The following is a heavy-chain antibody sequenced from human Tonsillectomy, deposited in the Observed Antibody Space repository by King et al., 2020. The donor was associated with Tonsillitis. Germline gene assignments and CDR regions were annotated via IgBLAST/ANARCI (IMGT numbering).Heavy chain of an antibody. D-gene: IGHD3-3*01. CDR1: GFTFSSYP. CDR3: VKTMSGYYYDY. Sequence: VQLVESGGGLVQPGGSLRLSCSASGFTFSSYPMHWVRQAPGKGLEYVSVISINGGTTYYADSVKERFTISRDNSKNTLYLQMSSLNTEDTAVYYCVKTMSGYYYDYWGQGTLVTVSS. V-gene: IGHV3-64D*06. J-gene: IGHJ4*02. CDR2: ISINGGTT.